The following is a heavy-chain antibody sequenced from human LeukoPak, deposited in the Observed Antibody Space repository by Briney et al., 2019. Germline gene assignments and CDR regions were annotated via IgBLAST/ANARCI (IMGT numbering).Heavy chain of an antibody. J-gene: IGHJ4*02. V-gene: IGHV1-8*01. CDR2: INPDSGNT. Sequence: ASVKVSCKASGYTFTSYDINWVRQATGQGLEWMGWINPDSGNTGYAQKFQGRVTMTRNTSISTAYMELSSLTSEDTAVYYCARAKRFGELLYGWGQGTLVTVSS. CDR1: GYTFTSYD. D-gene: IGHD3-10*01. CDR3: ARAKRFGELLYG.